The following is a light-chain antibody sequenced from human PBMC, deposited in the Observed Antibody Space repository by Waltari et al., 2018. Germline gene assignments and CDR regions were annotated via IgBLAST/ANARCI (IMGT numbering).Light chain of an antibody. J-gene: IGKJ2*01. CDR1: QSIIYY. V-gene: IGKV1-39*01. CDR3: QQSDSTPYT. CDR2: AAS. Sequence: DIQMTQSPSSLSASVGDRVTITCRASQSIIYYLNWYQQKPGKAPKFLIYAASSLQSGVPSRFSGSGYGTDFTRTISSLQPEDFATYFCQQSDSTPYTFGQGTKLEIK.